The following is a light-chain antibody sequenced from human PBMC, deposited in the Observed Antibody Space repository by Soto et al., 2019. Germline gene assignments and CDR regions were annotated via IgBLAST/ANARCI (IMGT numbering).Light chain of an antibody. CDR2: EGT. CDR1: SSDIGRYKF. Sequence: QSALTQPASVSGSPGQSITISCTGTSSDIGRYKFVSWFQQHPGKAPKLMIFEGTNRPSGISNRFSGSKSGNTASLTISGLQAEDEAIYFCSSSTNTNTIVIFGGGTKLTVL. CDR3: SSSTNTNTIVI. V-gene: IGLV2-14*01. J-gene: IGLJ2*01.